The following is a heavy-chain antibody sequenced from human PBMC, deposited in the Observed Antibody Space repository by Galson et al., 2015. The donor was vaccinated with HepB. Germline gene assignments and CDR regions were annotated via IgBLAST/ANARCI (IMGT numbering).Heavy chain of an antibody. V-gene: IGHV3-33*01. D-gene: IGHD6-19*01. CDR3: AREVHPVAGIDY. J-gene: IGHJ4*02. Sequence: SLRLSCAASGFTFSSYGMHWVRQAPGKGLEWVAVIWYDGSNKYYADSVKGRFTISRDNSKNTLYLQMNSLRAEDTAVYYCAREVHPVAGIDYWGQGTLVTVSS. CDR2: IWYDGSNK. CDR1: GFTFSSYG.